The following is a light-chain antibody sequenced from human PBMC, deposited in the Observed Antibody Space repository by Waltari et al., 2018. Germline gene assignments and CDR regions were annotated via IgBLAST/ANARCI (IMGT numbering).Light chain of an antibody. V-gene: IGLV2-23*02. CDR3: CSYAGSTTSVM. CDR2: EVT. Sequence: QSALTQPASVSGSPGQSITLSCTGIHSDVVNYNPVPWYQHHPGKAPKVMIYEVTKRPSGVSNRFSGSKSGNTASLTISGLQAEDEADYYCCSYAGSTTSVMFGGGTKLTVL. CDR1: HSDVVNYNP. J-gene: IGLJ3*02.